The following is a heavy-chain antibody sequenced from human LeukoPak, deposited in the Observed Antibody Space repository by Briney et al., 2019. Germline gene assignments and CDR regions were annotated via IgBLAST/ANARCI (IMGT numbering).Heavy chain of an antibody. V-gene: IGHV3-23*01. CDR1: GFTFSNYA. Sequence: GGSLRLSCAASGFTFSNYAMSGARQAPGKGLEWVSGISASGGSYYADSVKGRFTVSRDISKNTLYLQMNSLRAEDTAVYYCAKDDYGDYGWYFDLWGRGTLVTVSP. CDR2: ISASGGS. CDR3: AKDDYGDYGWYFDL. J-gene: IGHJ2*01. D-gene: IGHD4-17*01.